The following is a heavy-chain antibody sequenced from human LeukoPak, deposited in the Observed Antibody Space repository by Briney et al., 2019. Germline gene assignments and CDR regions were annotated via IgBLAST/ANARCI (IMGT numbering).Heavy chain of an antibody. Sequence: PGGSLRLSCAASGFTFSGSAMHWVRQASGKGLEWVGRIRSKANSYATAYAASVKGRFTISRDDSKNTAYLQVNSLKTEDTAVYYCTSNYDFWTAYTFYWGQGTLVTVSS. CDR3: TSNYDFWTAYTFY. D-gene: IGHD3-3*01. V-gene: IGHV3-73*01. CDR1: GFTFSGSA. CDR2: IRSKANSYAT. J-gene: IGHJ4*02.